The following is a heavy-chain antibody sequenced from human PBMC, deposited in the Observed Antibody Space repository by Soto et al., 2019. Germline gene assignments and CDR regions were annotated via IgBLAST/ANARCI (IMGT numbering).Heavy chain of an antibody. CDR1: GVFISSSY. Sequence: SETLSLTCTVSGVFISSSYWSWIRQSPGGGLEWIGSVYFTGSTTYTPSLKSRVTISVDTSKNQFSLELDSVTAADTAVYYCARGYSEKSGQPHTFDIWGPGTMVTVSS. CDR3: ARGYSEKSGQPHTFDI. CDR2: VYFTGST. J-gene: IGHJ3*02. D-gene: IGHD3-9*01. V-gene: IGHV4-59*01.